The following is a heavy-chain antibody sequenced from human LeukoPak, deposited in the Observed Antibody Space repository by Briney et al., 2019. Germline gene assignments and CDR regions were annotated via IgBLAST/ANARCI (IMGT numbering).Heavy chain of an antibody. V-gene: IGHV4-4*07. CDR2: IYTSGST. CDR3: ARDSYDILTGIDAFDI. Sequence: PSETLSLTCTVSGGSISSYSWSWVRQPAGKGLERIWRIYTSGSTNYNPYLKSRGTMSVDTSKNQFSLKLSSVTAADTAVYYCARDSYDILTGIDAFDIWGQGTMVTVSS. CDR1: GGSISSYS. J-gene: IGHJ3*02. D-gene: IGHD3-9*01.